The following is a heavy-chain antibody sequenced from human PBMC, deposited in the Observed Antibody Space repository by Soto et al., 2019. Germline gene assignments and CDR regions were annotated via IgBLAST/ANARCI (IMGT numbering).Heavy chain of an antibody. V-gene: IGHV3-48*01. J-gene: IGHJ4*02. D-gene: IGHD1-1*01. Sequence: GGSLRLCCGASGVPCGGYSGNWVRQEQGKGLEWVSYISSSSSTIYYADSVKGRFTISRDDSKSIAYLQMNSLKTEDTAVYYCTAEVTKLERRPASFDYWGQGTLVTVSS. CDR3: TAEVTKLERRPASFDY. CDR2: ISSSSSTI. CDR1: GVPCGGYS.